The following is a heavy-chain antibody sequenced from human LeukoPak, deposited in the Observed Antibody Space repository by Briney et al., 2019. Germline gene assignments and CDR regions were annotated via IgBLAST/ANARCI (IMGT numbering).Heavy chain of an antibody. CDR3: ASAVAGTFGPSFYMDV. V-gene: IGHV4-39*01. CDR2: IYYSGST. CDR1: GGSISSSSYD. Sequence: SETLSLTCTVSGGSISSSSYDWGWIRQPPGKGLEWIGSIYYSGSTYYNPSLKSRVTISVDTSKNQFSLKLSSVTAADTAVYYCASAVAGTFGPSFYMDVWGKGTTVTISS. J-gene: IGHJ6*03. D-gene: IGHD6-19*01.